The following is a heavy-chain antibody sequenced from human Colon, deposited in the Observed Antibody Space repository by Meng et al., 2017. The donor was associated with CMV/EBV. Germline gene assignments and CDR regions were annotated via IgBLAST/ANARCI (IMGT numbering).Heavy chain of an antibody. CDR3: ARAAEPPFAVLPAAIPTYHGLDV. V-gene: IGHV4-59*01. Sequence: GSLRLSCTVSGGSINTYYWSWIRQPPGKGLEWIGYVSYSGNTNYNPSLESRVTISVDTSKKQFSLNLSSVTAADTAVYYCARAAEPPFAVLPAAIPTYHGLDVWGQGTTVTVSS. CDR1: GGSINTYY. D-gene: IGHD2-2*02. J-gene: IGHJ6*02. CDR2: VSYSGNT.